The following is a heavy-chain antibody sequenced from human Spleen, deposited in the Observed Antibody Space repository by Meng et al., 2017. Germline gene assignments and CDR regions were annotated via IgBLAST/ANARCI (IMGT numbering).Heavy chain of an antibody. Sequence: SETLSLTCVVPGGSFSHYYWSWIRQPPGKGLEWIGSLYHSGSTYYNPSLKSRVTISADTSKNHFSLKLKSVNAADTAVYFCVRTAYSYGRLFDYWGQGTLVTVSS. CDR2: LYHSGST. D-gene: IGHD5-18*01. V-gene: IGHV4-38-2*01. J-gene: IGHJ4*02. CDR1: GGSFSHYY. CDR3: VRTAYSYGRLFDY.